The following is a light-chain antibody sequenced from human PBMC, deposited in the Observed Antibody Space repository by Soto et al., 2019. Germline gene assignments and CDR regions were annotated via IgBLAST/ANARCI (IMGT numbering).Light chain of an antibody. J-gene: IGKJ2*01. CDR2: GAS. CDR3: QQYGSSPHT. V-gene: IGKV3-20*01. Sequence: IVLTQSPGTLSLSPGERATLSCRASQSVSSSYLAWYQHKPGQAPRLLIYGASSRATGIPDTFSGSGSGTDFTLTISRLEPEDFAVYYCQQYGSSPHTFGQGTKLEIK. CDR1: QSVSSSY.